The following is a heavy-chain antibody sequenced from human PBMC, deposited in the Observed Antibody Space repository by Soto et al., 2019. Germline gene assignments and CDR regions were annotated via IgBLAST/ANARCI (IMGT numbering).Heavy chain of an antibody. V-gene: IGHV3-74*01. J-gene: IGHJ6*03. Sequence: GGSLRLSCAASGFTFSSYWMHWVRQAPGKGLVWVSRINSDGSSTSYADSVKGRFTISRDNAKNTLYLQMNSLRAEDTAVYYCARDSIVPAATDRRNHYYYYYYMDVWGKGTTVTVSS. CDR1: GFTFSSYW. CDR3: ARDSIVPAATDRRNHYYYYYYMDV. D-gene: IGHD2-2*01. CDR2: INSDGSST.